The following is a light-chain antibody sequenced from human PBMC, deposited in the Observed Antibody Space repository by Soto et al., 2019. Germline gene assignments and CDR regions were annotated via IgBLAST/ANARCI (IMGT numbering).Light chain of an antibody. Sequence: MVMTQSPATLSVSRVEVGRLCFMASQSITRNLAWYQQSPGQAPRLLIYGASTRATGIPARFSGSGSGTEFTLTINSLQSEDFAVYYCQQYNNWPMWTFGQGTKVDI. CDR3: QQYNNWPMWT. V-gene: IGKV3-15*01. CDR2: GAS. CDR1: QSITRN. J-gene: IGKJ1*01.